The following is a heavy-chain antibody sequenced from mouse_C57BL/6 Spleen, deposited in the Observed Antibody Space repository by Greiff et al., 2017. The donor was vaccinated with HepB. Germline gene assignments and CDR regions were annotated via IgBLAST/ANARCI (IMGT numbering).Heavy chain of an antibody. CDR2: ISSGGSYT. J-gene: IGHJ1*03. Sequence: EVKVVESGGDLVKPGGSLKLSCAASGFTFSSYGMSWVRQTPDKRLEWVATISSGGSYTYYPDSVKGRFTISRDNAKNTLYLQMSSLKSEDTAMYYCARHGYGSSQSYWYFDVWGTGTTVTVSS. D-gene: IGHD1-1*01. CDR3: ARHGYGSSQSYWYFDV. CDR1: GFTFSSYG. V-gene: IGHV5-6*01.